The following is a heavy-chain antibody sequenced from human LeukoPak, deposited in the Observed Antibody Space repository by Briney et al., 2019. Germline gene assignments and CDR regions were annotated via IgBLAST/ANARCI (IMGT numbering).Heavy chain of an antibody. D-gene: IGHD5-12*01. Sequence: GESLKISCKGFGYTFTTYWIGWVRQMPGKGLGWMGIIYPGDSDTRYSASFQGQVTISADKSISTAYLQWSSLKASDTAMYYCARRVTTSIWFDPWGQGTLVTVSS. CDR2: IYPGDSDT. J-gene: IGHJ5*02. CDR1: GYTFTTYW. V-gene: IGHV5-51*01. CDR3: ARRVTTSIWFDP.